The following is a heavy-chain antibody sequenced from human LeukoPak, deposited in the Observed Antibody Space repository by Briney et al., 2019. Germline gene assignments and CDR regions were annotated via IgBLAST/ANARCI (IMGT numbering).Heavy chain of an antibody. Sequence: GESLKISCKGSGYSFTSYDINWVRQATGQGLEWMRWMNPNSGNTGYAQKFQGRVTMTRNTSISTAYMELSSLRSEDTAVYYCARGRGRGPNDYWGQGTLVTVSS. D-gene: IGHD3-10*01. CDR1: GYSFTSYD. V-gene: IGHV1-8*02. CDR3: ARGRGRGPNDY. CDR2: MNPNSGNT. J-gene: IGHJ4*02.